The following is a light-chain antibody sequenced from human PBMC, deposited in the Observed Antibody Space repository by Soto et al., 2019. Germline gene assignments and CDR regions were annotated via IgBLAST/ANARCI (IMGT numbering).Light chain of an antibody. V-gene: IGKV3-20*01. CDR3: QQYNEWPQT. J-gene: IGKJ5*01. Sequence: EIVLTQSPGTLSLSPGERGALSCRSSQTVSGSYVAWYQQKPGQAPRLLIYGASSRATGIPDRFSGSGSGTDFTLTISRLEPEDFAIYYCQQYNEWPQTFGQGTRLEIK. CDR1: QTVSGSY. CDR2: GAS.